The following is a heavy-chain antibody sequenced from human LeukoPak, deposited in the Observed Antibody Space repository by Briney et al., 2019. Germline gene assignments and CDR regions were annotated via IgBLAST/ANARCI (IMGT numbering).Heavy chain of an antibody. V-gene: IGHV1-46*01. Sequence: ASVKVSCKASGYTFTSYYMHWVRQAPGQGLEWMGIINPSGGSTSYAQKFQGRVTMTGDTSTSTVYMELSSLRSEDTAVYYCARSGYCSGGSCSDAFDIWGQGTMVTVSS. D-gene: IGHD2-15*01. CDR2: INPSGGST. CDR3: ARSGYCSGGSCSDAFDI. CDR1: GYTFTSYY. J-gene: IGHJ3*02.